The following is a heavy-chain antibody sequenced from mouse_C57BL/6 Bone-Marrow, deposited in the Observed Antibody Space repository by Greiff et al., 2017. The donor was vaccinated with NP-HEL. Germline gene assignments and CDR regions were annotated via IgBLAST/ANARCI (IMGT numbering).Heavy chain of an antibody. CDR3: AILFLYEGAMDY. CDR2: IHPSDSDT. D-gene: IGHD2-3*01. CDR1: GYTFTSYW. Sequence: QVQLQQPGAELVKPGASVKVSCKASGYTFTSYWMHWVKQRPGQGLEWIGRIHPSDSDTTYNQKFNGKATLTVDKSPSTAYMQLSSLTSEDSAVYYCAILFLYEGAMDYWGQGTSVTVSS. J-gene: IGHJ4*01. V-gene: IGHV1-74*01.